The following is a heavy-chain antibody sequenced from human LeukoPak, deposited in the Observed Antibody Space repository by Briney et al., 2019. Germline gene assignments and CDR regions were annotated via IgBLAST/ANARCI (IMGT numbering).Heavy chain of an antibody. D-gene: IGHD3-10*01. J-gene: IGHJ3*02. CDR2: IYYSGST. CDR3: ASDMVRGVMVHAFDI. CDR1: GGSISSGDYY. Sequence: SETLSLTCTVSGGSISSGDYYWRWIRQPPGKSLEWIGYIYYSGSTYYNPSLKSRVTISVDTSKNQFSLKLSSVTAADTAVYYCASDMVRGVMVHAFDIWGQGTMVTVSS. V-gene: IGHV4-30-4*01.